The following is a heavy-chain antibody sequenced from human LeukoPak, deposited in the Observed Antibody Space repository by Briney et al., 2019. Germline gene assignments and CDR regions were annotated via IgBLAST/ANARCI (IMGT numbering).Heavy chain of an antibody. J-gene: IGHJ5*02. V-gene: IGHV3-23*01. CDR2: ISNGNT. CDR3: VREAGYCASVCLKSNWFDP. CDR1: GFPFSNHA. Sequence: GGSLRLSCAASGFPFSNHAVSWVRQPPGKGLEWVSAISNGNTYYADSVRGRFTISRDDSKNMVYLQMNSLRVEDTARYYCVREAGYCASVCLKSNWFDPWGQGTLVTVSS. D-gene: IGHD2-21*02.